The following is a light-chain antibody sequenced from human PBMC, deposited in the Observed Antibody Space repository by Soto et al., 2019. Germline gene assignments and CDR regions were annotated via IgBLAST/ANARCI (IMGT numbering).Light chain of an antibody. V-gene: IGKV1-12*01. CDR3: QQANSFPLT. Sequence: IQMTQSPSTLSSSLGYIFTITFLSSQSISSWLAWYQQKPGKAPKLLIYAASSLQSGVPSRFSGSGSGTDFTLTISSLQPEDFVTYYCQQANSFPLTFGGGTKVDIK. CDR2: AAS. J-gene: IGKJ4*01. CDR1: QSISSW.